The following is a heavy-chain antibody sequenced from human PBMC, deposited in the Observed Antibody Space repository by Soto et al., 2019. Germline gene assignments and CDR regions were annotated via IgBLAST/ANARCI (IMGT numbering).Heavy chain of an antibody. J-gene: IGHJ5*02. CDR3: AGNWFDP. CDR2: IYYSGST. V-gene: IGHV4-31*03. Sequence: TLSRTCTVSGGSISSGGYYWSWMRQHPGKGLEWIGYIYYSGSTYYNPSLKSRVTISVDTSKNQFSLKLSSVTAAATAVYYCAGNWFDPWGQGTLVTVSS. CDR1: GGSISSGGYY.